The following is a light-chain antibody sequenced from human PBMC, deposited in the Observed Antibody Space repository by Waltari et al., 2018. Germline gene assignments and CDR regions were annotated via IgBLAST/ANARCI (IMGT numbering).Light chain of an antibody. CDR1: SGHRSYA. J-gene: IGLJ3*02. V-gene: IGLV4-69*01. CDR3: QTWGTGIWV. Sequence: QLVLTQSPSASASLGASVTPTCTLSSGHRSYAIACPQQQPEKGPRYLMKLNSDGSHSKGDGIPDRFSGSSSGAERYLTISSLQSEDEADYYCQTWGTGIWVFGGGTKLTVL. CDR2: LNSDGSH.